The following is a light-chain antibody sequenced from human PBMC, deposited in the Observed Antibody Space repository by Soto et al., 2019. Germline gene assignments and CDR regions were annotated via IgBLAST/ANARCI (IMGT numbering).Light chain of an antibody. CDR3: QSYDSSLSGCYV. Sequence: QSVLTQPPSASGTPGQRVTISCSGSSSNIGSNTVNWYQQLPGTAPKLLIYGNSNRPSGVPDRFSGSKSGTSASLAITGLQAEDEADYYCQSYDSSLSGCYVFGTGTRSPS. CDR2: GNS. V-gene: IGLV1-44*01. J-gene: IGLJ1*01. CDR1: SSNIGSNT.